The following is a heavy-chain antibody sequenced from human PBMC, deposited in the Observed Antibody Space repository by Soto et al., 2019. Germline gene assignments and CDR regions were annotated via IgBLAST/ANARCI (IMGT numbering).Heavy chain of an antibody. D-gene: IGHD3-10*01. J-gene: IGHJ6*02. CDR1: GGSFSGYY. Sequence: NPSETLSLTCAVYGGSFSGYYWSWIRQPPGKGLEWIGEINHSVSTNYNPSLKSRVTISVDTSKNQFSLKLSSVTAADTAVYYCARPSSSSWQRRYYYGMDVWGQGTRVTVSS. CDR2: INHSVST. CDR3: ARPSSSSWQRRYYYGMDV. V-gene: IGHV4-34*01.